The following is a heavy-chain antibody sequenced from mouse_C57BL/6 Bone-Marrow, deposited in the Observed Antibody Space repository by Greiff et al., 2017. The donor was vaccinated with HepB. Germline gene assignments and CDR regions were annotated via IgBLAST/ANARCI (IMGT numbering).Heavy chain of an antibody. V-gene: IGHV1-76*01. Sequence: VQLQQSGAELVRPGASVKLSCKASGYTFTDYYINWVKQRPGQGLEWIARIYPGSGNTYYNEKFKGKATLTAEKSSSTAYMQLSSLTSEDSAVYFCARLGRWLGAMDYWGQGTSVTVSS. J-gene: IGHJ4*01. CDR2: IYPGSGNT. D-gene: IGHD2-3*01. CDR3: ARLGRWLGAMDY. CDR1: GYTFTDYY.